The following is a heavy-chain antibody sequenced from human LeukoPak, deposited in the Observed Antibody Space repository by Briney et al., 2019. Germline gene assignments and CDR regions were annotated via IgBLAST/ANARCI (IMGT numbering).Heavy chain of an antibody. V-gene: IGHV3-30*18. J-gene: IGHJ6*04. D-gene: IGHD3-10*01. CDR2: ISYDGSNK. Sequence: PGRSLRLSCAASGFTFSSYGMHWVRQAPGKGLEWVAVISYDGSNKYYADSVKGRFTISRDNSKNTLYLQMNSLRAEDTAVYYCAKRVLRFGGWGMDVWGKGTTVTVSS. CDR1: GFTFSSYG. CDR3: AKRVLRFGGWGMDV.